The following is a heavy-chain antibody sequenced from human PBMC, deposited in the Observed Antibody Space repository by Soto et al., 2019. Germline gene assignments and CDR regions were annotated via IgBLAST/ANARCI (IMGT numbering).Heavy chain of an antibody. CDR1: GFTFSSYW. V-gene: IGHV3-7*03. J-gene: IGHJ6*02. CDR3: AKPGSIAAPPAFYYGMDV. CDR2: IKQDGSEK. Sequence: GGSLRLSCAASGFTFSSYWMSWVRQAPGKGLEWVANIKQDGSEKYYVDSVKGRFTISRDNSKNTLYLQMNSLRAEDTAVYYCAKPGSIAAPPAFYYGMDVWGQGTTVTVSS. D-gene: IGHD6-6*01.